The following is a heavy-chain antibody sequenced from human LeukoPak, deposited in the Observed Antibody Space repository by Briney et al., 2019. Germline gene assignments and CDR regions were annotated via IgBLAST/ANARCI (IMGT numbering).Heavy chain of an antibody. V-gene: IGHV3-66*01. CDR2: IYSGGST. Sequence: PGGSLRLSCAASGFTVSSNYMSWVRQAPGKGLEWVPVIYSGGSTYYADSVKGRFTISRDNSKNTLYLQMNSLRAEDTAVYYCARDGVVVAAPKQYYYYYYGMDVWGQGTTVTVSS. J-gene: IGHJ6*02. D-gene: IGHD2-15*01. CDR3: ARDGVVVAAPKQYYYYYYGMDV. CDR1: GFTVSSNY.